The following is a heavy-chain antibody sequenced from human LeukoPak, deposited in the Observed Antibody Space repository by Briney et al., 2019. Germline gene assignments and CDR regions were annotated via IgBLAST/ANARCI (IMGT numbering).Heavy chain of an antibody. CDR2: IYYSGST. CDR3: ARALYSGEYYFDY. J-gene: IGHJ4*02. V-gene: IGHV4-59*01. D-gene: IGHD1-26*01. Sequence: SETLSLTCTVSGGSISSYYWSWIRQPPGKGLEWIGYIYYSGSTNYNPSLKSRVTISVDTSKNQFSLKLSSVTAADTAVYYCARALYSGEYYFDYWGQGTLVTVSS. CDR1: GGSISSYY.